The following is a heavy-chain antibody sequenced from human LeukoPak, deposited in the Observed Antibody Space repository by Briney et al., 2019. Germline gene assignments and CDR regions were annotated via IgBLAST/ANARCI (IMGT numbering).Heavy chain of an antibody. Sequence: GRSPRLSCAASGFTFSSYAMHWVRQAPGKGLEWVAVISYDGSNKYYADSVKGRFTISRDNSKNTLYLQMNSLRAEDTAVYYCARDYCGGDCYSDNWFDPWGQGTLVTVSS. CDR2: ISYDGSNK. CDR3: ARDYCGGDCYSDNWFDP. J-gene: IGHJ5*02. D-gene: IGHD2-21*02. CDR1: GFTFSSYA. V-gene: IGHV3-30*04.